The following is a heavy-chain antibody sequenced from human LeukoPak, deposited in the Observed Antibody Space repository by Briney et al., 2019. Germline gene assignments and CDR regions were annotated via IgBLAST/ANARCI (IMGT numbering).Heavy chain of an antibody. J-gene: IGHJ5*02. CDR1: GYTFTGYD. D-gene: IGHD6-6*01. V-gene: IGHV1-2*02. CDR2: INPNSGDT. Sequence: ASVKVSCKASGYTFTGYDMHWVRQAPGQGLEWMGWINPNSGDTNYAQKFQGRVTMTTDASTSTAYMELSRLRSDDTAVYYCAGATYSSSSYNWFDPWGQGTLVTVSS. CDR3: AGATYSSSSYNWFDP.